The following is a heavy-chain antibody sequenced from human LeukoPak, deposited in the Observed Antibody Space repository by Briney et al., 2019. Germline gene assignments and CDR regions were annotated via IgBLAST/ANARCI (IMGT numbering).Heavy chain of an antibody. Sequence: SETLSLTCTVSGGSISGYYWSWIRQPPGKGLEWTAYIYSSGSTNYNPSLKSRVTISVDTSKNQFSLKLTSVTAADTAVYYCAREAAGTVRIDRWGQGTLVTVS. CDR1: GGSISGYY. CDR3: AREAAGTVRIDR. D-gene: IGHD1/OR15-1a*01. V-gene: IGHV4-59*01. J-gene: IGHJ5*02. CDR2: IYSSGST.